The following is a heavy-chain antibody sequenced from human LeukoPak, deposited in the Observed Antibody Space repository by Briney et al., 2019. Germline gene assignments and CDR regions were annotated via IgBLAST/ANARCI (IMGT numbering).Heavy chain of an antibody. J-gene: IGHJ5*02. V-gene: IGHV4-4*07. Sequence: SETLSLTCTVSGGSISSYYWSWIRQPPGKGLEWIGRSYTSGSTNYNPSLKSRVTMSVDTSKNQFSLKLSSVTAADTAVYYCARAITIFGVVPNGWFDPWGQGTLVTVSS. CDR3: ARAITIFGVVPNGWFDP. CDR2: SYTSGST. D-gene: IGHD3-3*01. CDR1: GGSISSYY.